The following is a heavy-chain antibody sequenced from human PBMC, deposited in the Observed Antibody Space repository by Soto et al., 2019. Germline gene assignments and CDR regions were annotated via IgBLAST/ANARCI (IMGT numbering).Heavy chain of an antibody. J-gene: IGHJ6*04. CDR2: INNDGSNT. CDR1: VFTFSTYS. Sequence: WGALLLSCVSSVFTFSTYSMPWVRQPPGKGLVWVSRINNDGSNTAYADSGKGRFTISRDNAQSTLYLKMNSLRAEDTAVYYSARDPLIGTKDYGLDVWGKGNTVTVSS. D-gene: IGHD1-7*01. V-gene: IGHV3-74*01. CDR3: ARDPLIGTKDYGLDV.